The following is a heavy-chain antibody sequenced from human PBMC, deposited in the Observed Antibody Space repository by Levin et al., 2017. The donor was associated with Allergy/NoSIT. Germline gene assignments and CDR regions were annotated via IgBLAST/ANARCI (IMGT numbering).Heavy chain of an antibody. CDR3: AKTEKLGYCSGGDCYQEN. Sequence: GGSLRLSCAASGFTFSSYAMTWVRQAPGKGLEWVSTISASGGSTYYADSVKGRFTISRDNSKNTLYLQMNSLRAEDTAVYYCAKTEKLGYCSGGDCYQENWGQGTLVTVSS. J-gene: IGHJ4*02. V-gene: IGHV3-23*01. CDR2: ISASGGST. CDR1: GFTFSSYA. D-gene: IGHD2-15*01.